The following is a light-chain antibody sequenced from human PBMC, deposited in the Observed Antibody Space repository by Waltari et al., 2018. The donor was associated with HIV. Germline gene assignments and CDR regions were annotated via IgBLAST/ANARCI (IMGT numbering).Light chain of an antibody. CDR3: GTWDSSLSAYV. J-gene: IGLJ1*01. V-gene: IGLV1-51*01. CDR2: DNN. CDR1: RSNLGNNY. Sequence: QSVLTQPPSVSAAPGQKVTISCSGSRSNLGNNYVSWYQQLPGTAPKLLIYDNNKRPSGIPDRFSGSKSGTSATLGITGLQTGDEADYYCGTWDSSLSAYVFGTGTKVTVL.